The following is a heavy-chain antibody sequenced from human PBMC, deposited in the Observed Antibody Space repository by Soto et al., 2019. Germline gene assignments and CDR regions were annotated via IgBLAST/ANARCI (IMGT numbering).Heavy chain of an antibody. Sequence: EVQLVESGGGLVQPGRSLRLSCAASGFTFDDYAMHWVRQAPGKGLEWVSGISWNSGSIGYADSVKGRFTISRDNAKNSLYLQMNSLRAEDTALYYCAKAWTDYDILTGSDFDYWGQGTLVTVSS. J-gene: IGHJ4*02. CDR3: AKAWTDYDILTGSDFDY. V-gene: IGHV3-9*01. D-gene: IGHD3-9*01. CDR1: GFTFDDYA. CDR2: ISWNSGSI.